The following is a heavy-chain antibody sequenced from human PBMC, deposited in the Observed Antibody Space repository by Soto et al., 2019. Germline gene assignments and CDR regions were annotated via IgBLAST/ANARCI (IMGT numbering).Heavy chain of an antibody. Sequence: QVQLVESGGGVVQPGRSLRLSCAASGFTFSSHGMHWVRQAPGKGLEWVAVIWYDGSNKYYADSVKGRFTISRDNSKNTLYLQMNSLRAEDTAVYYCARDPGYGDYYYYFDYWGQGTLVTVSS. J-gene: IGHJ4*02. V-gene: IGHV3-33*01. D-gene: IGHD4-17*01. CDR3: ARDPGYGDYYYYFDY. CDR2: IWYDGSNK. CDR1: GFTFSSHG.